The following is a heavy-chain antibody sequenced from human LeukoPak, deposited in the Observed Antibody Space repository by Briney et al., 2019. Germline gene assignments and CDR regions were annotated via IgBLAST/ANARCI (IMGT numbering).Heavy chain of an antibody. D-gene: IGHD6-13*01. Sequence: ASVKVSCKASGYTFTGYYMHWVRQAPGQGLEWMGWINPNSGGTNYAQKFQSRVTMTRDTSISTAYMELSRLRSDDTAVYYCARDLRGYSSSWSIRYYFDYWGQGTLVTVSS. CDR1: GYTFTGYY. V-gene: IGHV1-2*02. CDR2: INPNSGGT. CDR3: ARDLRGYSSSWSIRYYFDY. J-gene: IGHJ4*02.